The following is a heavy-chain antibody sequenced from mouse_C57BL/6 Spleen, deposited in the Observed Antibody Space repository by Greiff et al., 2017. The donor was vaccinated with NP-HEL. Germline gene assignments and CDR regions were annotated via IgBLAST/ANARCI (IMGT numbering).Heavy chain of an antibody. CDR3: TDSDYYGSSSWFAC. J-gene: IGHJ3*01. Sequence: EVQRVESGGGLVQPGGSMKLSCVASGFTFSNYWMNWVRQSPEKGLEWVAQIRLKSDNYATHYAKSVKGRFTISRDNSKSSVYLQMSNLRAEDTGIYYGTDSDYYGSSSWFACWGQGTLVTVSA. D-gene: IGHD1-1*01. CDR2: IRLKSDNYAT. CDR1: GFTFSNYW. V-gene: IGHV6-3*01.